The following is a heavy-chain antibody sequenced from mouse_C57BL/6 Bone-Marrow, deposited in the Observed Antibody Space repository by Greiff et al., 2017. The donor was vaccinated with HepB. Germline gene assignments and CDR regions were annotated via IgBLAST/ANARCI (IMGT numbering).Heavy chain of an antibody. D-gene: IGHD1-1*01. Sequence: EVQLQQSGPVLVKPGASVKMSCKASGYTFTDYYMNWVNQSHGKSLEWIGVLSPYNGGTSYNQKFKGKATLTVDTSSSTAYMELNSLTSEDSAVYYCARGESDYDGSSQYYVDYWGQGTTLTVSS. CDR2: LSPYNGGT. CDR3: ARGESDYDGSSQYYVDY. V-gene: IGHV1-19*01. CDR1: GYTFTDYY. J-gene: IGHJ2*01.